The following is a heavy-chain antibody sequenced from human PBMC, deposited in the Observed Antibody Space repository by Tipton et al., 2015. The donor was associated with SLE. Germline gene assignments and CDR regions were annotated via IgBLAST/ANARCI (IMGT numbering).Heavy chain of an antibody. CDR2: IFYSGST. CDR1: GGSISSSSYY. V-gene: IGHV4-39*07. J-gene: IGHJ4*02. Sequence: TLSLTCTVSGGSISSSSYYWGWIRQPPGKGLEWIGSIFYSGSTYYNPSLKSRVTISVDTSKNQFSLKLRSVTAADTAVYYCARGIVAAFFYWGQGTLVTVSS. CDR3: ARGIVAAFFY. D-gene: IGHD6-6*01.